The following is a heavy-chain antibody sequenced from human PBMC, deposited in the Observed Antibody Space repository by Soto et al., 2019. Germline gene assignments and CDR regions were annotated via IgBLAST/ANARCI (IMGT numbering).Heavy chain of an antibody. CDR2: ISGSGGST. CDR3: AKSPFMITFGGVIVPDAFDI. V-gene: IGHV3-23*01. D-gene: IGHD3-16*02. Sequence: GGSLRLSCAVSGFTFSGYWMHWVLQAPWKGLVWVSAISGSGGSTYYADSVKGRFTISRDNSKNTLYLQMNSLRAEDTAVYYCAKSPFMITFGGVIVPDAFDIWGQGTMVTVSS. J-gene: IGHJ3*02. CDR1: GFTFSGYW.